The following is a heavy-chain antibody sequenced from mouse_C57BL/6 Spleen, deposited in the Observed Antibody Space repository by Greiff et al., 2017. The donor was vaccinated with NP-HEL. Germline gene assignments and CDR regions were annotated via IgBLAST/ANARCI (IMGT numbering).Heavy chain of an antibody. CDR2: ISYSGST. CDR1: GYSITSGYD. V-gene: IGHV3-1*01. D-gene: IGHD3-2*02. Sequence: EVKLQESGPGMVKPSQSLSLTCTVTGYSITSGYDWHWIRHFPGNKLEWMGYISYSGSTNYNPSLKSRISITHDTSKNHFFLKLNSVTTEDTATYYCATDSSGYVFAYWGQGTLVTVSA. J-gene: IGHJ3*01. CDR3: ATDSSGYVFAY.